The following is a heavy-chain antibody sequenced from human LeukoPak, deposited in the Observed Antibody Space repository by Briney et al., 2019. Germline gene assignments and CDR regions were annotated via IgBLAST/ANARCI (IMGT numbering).Heavy chain of an antibody. CDR2: IKQDGSEK. CDR3: ASAYLQLWLGY. D-gene: IGHD5-18*01. Sequence: GGSLRLSCAASGFTFSSYWMSWVRQAPGKGLEWVANIKQDGSEKYYVDSVKGRFTISRDNAKNSLYLQMNSLRAEDTAVYYWASAYLQLWLGYWGQGTLVTVSS. V-gene: IGHV3-7*01. CDR1: GFTFSSYW. J-gene: IGHJ4*02.